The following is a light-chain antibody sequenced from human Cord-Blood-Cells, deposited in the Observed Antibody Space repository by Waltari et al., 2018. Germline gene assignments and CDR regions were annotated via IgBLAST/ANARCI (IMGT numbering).Light chain of an antibody. CDR2: KAS. V-gene: IGKV1-5*03. CDR3: QQYNSYPWT. J-gene: IGKJ1*01. Sequence: DIQMTQSPSTLSASVGDRVTITCRASQSISSWLSWYQQKPGKAPKRLIYKASSLESGVPARFSGSGSATEFTLTISSLQPDDFATYYCQQYNSYPWTFGQGTKVEIK. CDR1: QSISSW.